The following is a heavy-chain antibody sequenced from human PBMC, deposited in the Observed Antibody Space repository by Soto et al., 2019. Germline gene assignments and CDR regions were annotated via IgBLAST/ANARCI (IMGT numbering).Heavy chain of an antibody. CDR1: GYTFTSYG. CDR2: ISAYNGNT. Sequence: ASVTGSCKASGYTFTSYGISWVRQAPGQGLEWMGWISAYNGNTNYAQKLQGRVTMTTDTSTSTAYMELRSLRSDDTAVYYCARPSSSWYRAPFDYWGQGTLVTVSS. CDR3: ARPSSSWYRAPFDY. V-gene: IGHV1-18*01. D-gene: IGHD6-13*01. J-gene: IGHJ4*02.